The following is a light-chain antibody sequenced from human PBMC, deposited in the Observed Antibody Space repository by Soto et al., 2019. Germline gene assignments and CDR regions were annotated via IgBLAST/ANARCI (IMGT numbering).Light chain of an antibody. CDR3: QQYDNNSPT. CDR1: QTISSW. Sequence: DIQMTQSPSTLSGSVGDRVTITCRASQTISSWLAWYQQKPGKAPKLLIYKASTLKSGVPSRFSGSGSGTEFTLTISSLQPDDFATYYCQQYDNNSPTFGQGTKVDIK. CDR2: KAS. V-gene: IGKV1-5*03. J-gene: IGKJ1*01.